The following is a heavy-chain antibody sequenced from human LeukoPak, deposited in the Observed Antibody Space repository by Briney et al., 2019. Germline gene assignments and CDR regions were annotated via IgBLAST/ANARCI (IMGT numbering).Heavy chain of an antibody. Sequence: ASVKVSCKASGYTFTNYYAHWVRQAPGQGLECVGWINPNSGATNYQGRVTMTRDTSITTAYMELRSLKSDDTAIYYCARRVGVTARLDFWGQGTLVTVSS. D-gene: IGHD2-21*02. CDR1: GYTFTNYY. CDR2: INPNSGAT. V-gene: IGHV1-2*02. CDR3: ARRVGVTARLDF. J-gene: IGHJ4*02.